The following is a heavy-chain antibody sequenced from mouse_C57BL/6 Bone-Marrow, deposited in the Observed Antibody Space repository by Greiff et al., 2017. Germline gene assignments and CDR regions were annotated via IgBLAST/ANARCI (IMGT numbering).Heavy chain of an antibody. V-gene: IGHV3-6*01. CDR3: ARDYYGYDGYFDY. D-gene: IGHD2-2*01. Sequence: EVQLQESGPGLVKPSQSLSLTCSVTGYSITSGYYWNWIRQFPGNKLEWMGYISYDGSNNYNQSLKNRISITRDTSKNPFVLKLNSVTTEDTATYYCARDYYGYDGYFDYWGQGTTLTVSS. CDR2: ISYDGSN. CDR1: GYSITSGYY. J-gene: IGHJ2*01.